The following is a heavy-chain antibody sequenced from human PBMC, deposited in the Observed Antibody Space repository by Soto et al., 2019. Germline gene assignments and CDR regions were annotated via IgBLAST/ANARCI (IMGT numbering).Heavy chain of an antibody. V-gene: IGHV3-23*01. CDR3: ARRARPDFYYMDV. D-gene: IGHD6-6*01. Sequence: GGALRLSFAGSGFTFRSYAMSWVRQAPGKGLEWVSGISSSGGSTYYADSVQGRFTISRDNSKNTVYLQMGSLRPEDMAVYYCARRARPDFYYMDVWGKAPTVTVSS. CDR2: ISSSGGST. J-gene: IGHJ6*03. CDR1: GFTFRSYA.